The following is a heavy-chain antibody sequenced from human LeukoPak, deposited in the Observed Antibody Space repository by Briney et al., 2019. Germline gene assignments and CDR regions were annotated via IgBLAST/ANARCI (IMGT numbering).Heavy chain of an antibody. CDR1: GGSITSGGYY. V-gene: IGHV4-61*09. J-gene: IGHJ4*02. CDR3: ARTPYGTYYDFLTGPFDY. CDR2: IYTSGTT. Sequence: SETLSLTCTVSGGSITSGGYYWSWIRQPAGKGLEWIGHIYTSGTTNYNPSLKSRVTISVDTSKNQFSLKLSSVTAADTAVYYCARTPYGTYYDFLTGPFDYWGQGTLVPVSS. D-gene: IGHD3-9*01.